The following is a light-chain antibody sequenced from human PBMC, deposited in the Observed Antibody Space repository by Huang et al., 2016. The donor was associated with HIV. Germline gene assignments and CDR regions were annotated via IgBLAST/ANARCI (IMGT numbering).Light chain of an antibody. V-gene: IGKV4-1*01. CDR2: WAA. J-gene: IGKJ4*01. Sequence: DIVMTQSPDSLAVSLGERATVNCKSSQTILYSSKNKTYLAWYQQKPGQPPKLLIYWAATRESGVPDRFSGSGSGTDFTLTISSLQAEDVAVYYCQQYFETPLTFGGGTKVEIK. CDR3: QQYFETPLT. CDR1: QTILYSSKNKTY.